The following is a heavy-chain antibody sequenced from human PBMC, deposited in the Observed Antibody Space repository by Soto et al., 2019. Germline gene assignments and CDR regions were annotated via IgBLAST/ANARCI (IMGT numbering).Heavy chain of an antibody. CDR3: ARDYYDSSGYYYPNFDY. CDR1: GYSLNSYG. Sequence: ASVKACCKASGYSLNSYGMSWVRPAPGQGLEWMGWISAYNGNTNYAQKLQGRVTMTTDTSTSTAYMELRSLRSDDTAVYYCARDYYDSSGYYYPNFDYWGQGTLVTVSS. CDR2: ISAYNGNT. J-gene: IGHJ4*02. D-gene: IGHD3-22*01. V-gene: IGHV1-18*01.